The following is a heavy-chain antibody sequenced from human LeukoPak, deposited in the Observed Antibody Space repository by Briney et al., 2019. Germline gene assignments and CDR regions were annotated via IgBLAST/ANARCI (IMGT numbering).Heavy chain of an antibody. CDR1: GYSFTDYH. Sequence: SVRVSCKTSGYSFTDYHVHWVRQAPGQGLEWMGGIIPIFGTANYAQKFQGRVTITADESTSTAYMELSSLRSEDTAVYYCARDPGGDGYNWWGQGTLVTVSS. CDR3: ARDPGGDGYNW. CDR2: IIPIFGTA. D-gene: IGHD5-24*01. J-gene: IGHJ4*02. V-gene: IGHV1-69*13.